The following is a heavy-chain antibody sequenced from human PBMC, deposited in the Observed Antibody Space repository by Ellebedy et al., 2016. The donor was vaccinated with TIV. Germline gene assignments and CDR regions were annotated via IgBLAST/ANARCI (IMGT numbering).Heavy chain of an antibody. CDR1: GYTFTSYY. J-gene: IGHJ4*02. CDR3: ARALEGMDYYDSSGYFFDY. D-gene: IGHD3-22*01. V-gene: IGHV1-46*01. CDR2: INPSDGST. Sequence: ASVKVSXXASGYTFTSYYMHWVRRAPGQGLEWMGIINPSDGSTTYAQKFQGRVTMTRDTSTSTVYMELSSLRSEDTAVYYCARALEGMDYYDSSGYFFDYWGQGTLVTVSS.